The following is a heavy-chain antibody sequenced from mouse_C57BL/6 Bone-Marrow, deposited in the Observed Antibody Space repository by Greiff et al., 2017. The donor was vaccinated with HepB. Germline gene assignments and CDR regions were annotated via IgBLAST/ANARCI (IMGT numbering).Heavy chain of an antibody. CDR3: ARHEELGPWFAY. CDR1: GYTFTEYT. Sequence: VMLVESGAELVKPGASVKLSCKASGYTFTEYTIHWVKQRSGQGLEWIGWFYPGSGSIKYNEKFKDKATLTADKSSSTVYMELSRLTSEDSAVYFCARHEELGPWFAYWGQGTLVTVSA. CDR2: FYPGSGSI. V-gene: IGHV1-62-2*01. J-gene: IGHJ3*01. D-gene: IGHD4-1*01.